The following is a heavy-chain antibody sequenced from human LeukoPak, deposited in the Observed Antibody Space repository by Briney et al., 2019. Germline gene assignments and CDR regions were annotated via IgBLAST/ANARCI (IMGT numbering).Heavy chain of an antibody. J-gene: IGHJ4*02. Sequence: GGSLRLSCVASGFSFSSYGMHWVRQPPGKGLEWVAVISGSGGTTDYADSVKGRFTISRDSSKNTLYLQMKSLRAEDTAVYYCAKELERTLLEYWGQGTLVTVSS. V-gene: IGHV3-23*01. CDR3: AKELERTLLEY. CDR1: GFSFSSYG. CDR2: ISGSGGTT. D-gene: IGHD1-1*01.